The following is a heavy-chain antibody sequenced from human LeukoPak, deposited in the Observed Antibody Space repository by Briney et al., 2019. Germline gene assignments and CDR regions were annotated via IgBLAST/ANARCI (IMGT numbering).Heavy chain of an antibody. CDR2: IYSGGST. V-gene: IGHV3-53*05. J-gene: IGHJ4*02. CDR3: ARDHCTNGVCYAGTPEYYFDY. CDR1: GFTVSSNY. Sequence: GGSLRLSCAASGFTVSSNYMSWVRQAPGKGLEWVSVIYSGGSTYYADSVKGRFTISRDNSKNTLYLQMNSLRSEDTAVYYCARDHCTNGVCYAGTPEYYFDYWGQGTLVTVSS. D-gene: IGHD2-8*01.